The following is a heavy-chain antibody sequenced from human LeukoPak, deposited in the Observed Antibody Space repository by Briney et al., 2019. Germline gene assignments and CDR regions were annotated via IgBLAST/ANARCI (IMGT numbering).Heavy chain of an antibody. CDR3: AKNVLRFLEWLLSPPYGMDV. D-gene: IGHD3-3*01. V-gene: IGHV3-23*01. Sequence: GGSLRLSCAASGFTFSNYAMSWARQAPGKGLEWVSAISGSGGSTYYADSVKGRFTISRDNSKNTLYLQMNSLRAEDTALYYCAKNVLRFLEWLLSPPYGMDVWGQGTTVTVSS. CDR2: ISGSGGST. J-gene: IGHJ6*02. CDR1: GFTFSNYA.